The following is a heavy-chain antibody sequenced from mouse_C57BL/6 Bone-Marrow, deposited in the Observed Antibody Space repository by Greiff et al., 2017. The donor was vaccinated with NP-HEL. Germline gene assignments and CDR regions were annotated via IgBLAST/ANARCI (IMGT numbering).Heavy chain of an antibody. V-gene: IGHV1-61*01. Sequence: QDGAELVRPGSSVKLSCKASGYTFTSYWMDWVKQRPGQGLEWIGNIYPSDSETHYNQKFKDKATLTADKSSSTAYMQLSSLASEDSAVYYCTREGGRSYGYFDVWGTGTTVTVSS. CDR3: TREGGRSYGYFDV. D-gene: IGHD2-12*01. CDR2: IYPSDSET. CDR1: GYTFTSYW. J-gene: IGHJ1*03.